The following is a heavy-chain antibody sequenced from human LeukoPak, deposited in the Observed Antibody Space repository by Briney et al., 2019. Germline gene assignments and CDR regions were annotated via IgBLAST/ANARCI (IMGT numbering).Heavy chain of an antibody. V-gene: IGHV3-30*03. CDR1: GFPFSSYG. CDR3: ATAYSSSSGYYYYGMDV. J-gene: IGHJ6*02. Sequence: PGRSLRLSCAASGFPFSSYGMHWVRQAPGKGLEWVAVISYDGSNKYYADSVKGRFTISRDNSKNTLYLQMNSLRAEDTAVYYCATAYSSSSGYYYYGMDVWGQGTTVTVSS. CDR2: ISYDGSNK. D-gene: IGHD6-6*01.